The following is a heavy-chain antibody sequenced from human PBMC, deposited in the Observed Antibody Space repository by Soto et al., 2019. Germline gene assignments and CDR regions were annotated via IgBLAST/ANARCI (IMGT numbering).Heavy chain of an antibody. Sequence: SETLSLTCTVSGGSISSYYWSWIRQPPGKGLEWIGYIYYSGSTNYNPSLKSRVTISVDTSKNQFSLKLSSVTAADTAVYYCASAEYYGDYAEYFQHWGQGTLVTVSS. CDR1: GGSISSYY. CDR2: IYYSGST. J-gene: IGHJ1*01. V-gene: IGHV4-59*08. D-gene: IGHD4-17*01. CDR3: ASAEYYGDYAEYFQH.